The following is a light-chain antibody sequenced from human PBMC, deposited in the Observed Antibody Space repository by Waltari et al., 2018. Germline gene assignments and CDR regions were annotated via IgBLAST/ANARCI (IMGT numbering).Light chain of an antibody. CDR3: ASWDDSLNGPV. CDR1: SSNIGSNS. Sequence: QSVLSQSPSVSGTPGQRVTISCSGSSSNIGSNSVNWYQQLPGTAPKLLAHHNNRRPLGFPDRFSASKSGTSASLAISGLQSDDEADYYCASWDDSLNGPVFGGGTRVTVL. J-gene: IGLJ3*02. V-gene: IGLV1-44*01. CDR2: HNN.